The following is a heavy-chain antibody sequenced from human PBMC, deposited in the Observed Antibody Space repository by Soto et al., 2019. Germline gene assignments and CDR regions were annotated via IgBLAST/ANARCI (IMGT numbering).Heavy chain of an antibody. J-gene: IGHJ3*02. CDR3: ARATSGKDAFDI. Sequence: TSETLSLTCAVYGGSFRGYYWSWIRQPPGKGLAWIGEINHSGSTNYNPSLKSPVTISVDTSKNQFSLKLSSVTAADTAVYYCARATSGKDAFDIWGQGTMVTVSS. D-gene: IGHD1-26*01. CDR2: INHSGST. CDR1: GGSFRGYY. V-gene: IGHV4-34*01.